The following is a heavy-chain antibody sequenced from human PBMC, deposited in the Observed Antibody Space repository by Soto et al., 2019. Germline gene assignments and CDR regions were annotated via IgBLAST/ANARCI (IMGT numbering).Heavy chain of an antibody. CDR3: AREVDSSSGAGMDV. CDR2: INPSGGST. J-gene: IGHJ6*02. Sequence: QVQLVQSGAEVQKPGASVMVSCKISGDTFTSYYVHWVRQAPGQGLEWMGIINPSGGSTRYAQKFQGRVTMTSDTSTTTVYLDLSSLTSEDTAVYYCAREVDSSSGAGMDVWGQGTTVTVSS. V-gene: IGHV1-46*01. D-gene: IGHD6-6*01. CDR1: GDTFTSYY.